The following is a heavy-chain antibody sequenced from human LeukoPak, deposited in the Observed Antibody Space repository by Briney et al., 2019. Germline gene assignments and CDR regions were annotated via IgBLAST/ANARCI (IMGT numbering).Heavy chain of an antibody. CDR1: GGSISSGGYY. V-gene: IGHV4-31*03. J-gene: IGHJ4*02. CDR2: IYYSGST. D-gene: IGHD5-18*01. CDR3: ASNRGYSYGLFDY. Sequence: SETLSLTCPVSGGSISSGGYYWSWIRQHRGKGLEWIGYIYYSGSTYYNPSLKSRVTISVDTAKNQFSLELSSVTAADTAVYYCASNRGYSYGLFDYWGQGTLVTVSS.